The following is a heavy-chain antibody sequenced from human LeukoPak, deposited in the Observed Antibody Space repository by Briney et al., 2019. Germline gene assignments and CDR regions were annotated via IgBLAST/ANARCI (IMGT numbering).Heavy chain of an antibody. CDR1: GDSLSNYY. CDR2: IYYSGIT. D-gene: IGHD1-26*01. CDR3: ARGGGSSDY. V-gene: IGHV4-59*01. J-gene: IGHJ4*02. Sequence: SETLSLTCIVSGDSLSNYYRSWIRQPPGKGLEWIGYIYYSGITDYNPSLKSRVTISVDTSKNQFSLNLSSVTAADTAVYYCARGGGSSDYWGQGTLVTVSS.